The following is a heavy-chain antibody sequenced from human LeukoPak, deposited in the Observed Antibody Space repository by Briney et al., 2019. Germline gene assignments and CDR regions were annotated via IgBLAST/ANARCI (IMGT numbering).Heavy chain of an antibody. CDR1: GGSISSGGYY. D-gene: IGHD3-10*01. CDR3: ARDGSGSYYRDAFDI. J-gene: IGHJ3*02. Sequence: SETLSLTCTVSGGSISSGGYYWSWIRQHPGKGLEWIGYIYYSGSTYYNPSLKSRVTISVDTSKNQFSLKLSSVTAADTAVYYCARDGSGSYYRDAFDIRGQGTMVTVSS. CDR2: IYYSGST. V-gene: IGHV4-31*03.